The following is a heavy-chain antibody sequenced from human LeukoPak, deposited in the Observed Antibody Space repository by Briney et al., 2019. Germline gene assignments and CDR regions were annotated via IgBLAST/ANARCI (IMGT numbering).Heavy chain of an antibody. D-gene: IGHD6-19*01. CDR2: IYYTGST. CDR1: GGSISSSSYH. J-gene: IGHJ3*01. CDR3: ARQRAQWLVGMEPIV. V-gene: IGHV4-39*01. Sequence: ASETLSLTCTVSGGSISSSSYHWDWIRQPPGKGLEWIGSIYYTGSTDYTPSLKSRVTISVDTSKNQFSLKLTSVTAADTAVYYCARQRAQWLVGMEPIVWGQGTMVIVSS.